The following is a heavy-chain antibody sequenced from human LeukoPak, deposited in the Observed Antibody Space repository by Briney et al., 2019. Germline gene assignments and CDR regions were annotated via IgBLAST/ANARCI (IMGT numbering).Heavy chain of an antibody. Sequence: GESLKISCKGSGYSFTSYWIGWVRQMPGKGLGWMGITYPGDSDTRYSPSFQGQVTISADKSISTAYLQWSSLKASDTAMYYCARLQSATAVRIAAAPYFDYWGQGTLVTVSS. CDR1: GYSFTSYW. D-gene: IGHD6-13*01. J-gene: IGHJ4*02. CDR2: TYPGDSDT. V-gene: IGHV5-51*01. CDR3: ARLQSATAVRIAAAPYFDY.